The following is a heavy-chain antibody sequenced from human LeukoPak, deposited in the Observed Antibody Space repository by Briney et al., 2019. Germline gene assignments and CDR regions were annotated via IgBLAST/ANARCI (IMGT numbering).Heavy chain of an antibody. CDR1: GFTFSGSA. Sequence: GGPLRLSCAASGFTFSGSAMHWVRQASGKGPEWVGRIRSKANSYATAYAASVKGRFTISRDDSKNTAYLQMNSLKTEDTAVYYCTEGGYSSSWYGMDVWGQGTTVTVSS. CDR2: IRSKANSYAT. J-gene: IGHJ6*02. V-gene: IGHV3-73*01. D-gene: IGHD6-13*01. CDR3: TEGGYSSSWYGMDV.